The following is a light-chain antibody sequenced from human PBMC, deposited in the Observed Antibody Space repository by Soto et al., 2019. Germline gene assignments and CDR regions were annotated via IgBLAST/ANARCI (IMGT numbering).Light chain of an antibody. CDR3: HQYNNWPPMHT. Sequence: IVMTQSPATLSVFPGERATLSCRASQSISNNLAWLQQKPGQAPRLLIYAASTRATGVPARFSGSGSGTDFTLTISSLQPEDFGVYYCHQYNNWPPMHTFGQGTKLEI. CDR2: AAS. J-gene: IGKJ2*01. V-gene: IGKV3-15*01. CDR1: QSISNN.